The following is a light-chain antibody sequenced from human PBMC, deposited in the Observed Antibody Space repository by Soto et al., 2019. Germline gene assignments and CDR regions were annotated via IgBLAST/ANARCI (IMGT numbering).Light chain of an antibody. V-gene: IGKV1-39*01. J-gene: IGKJ5*01. Sequence: DIQMTQSPSSLSASVGDRVIITCRASQSISSRLNWYQQKPGSAPKLLIYGASTLESGVPSRFTGSGSGTDFTLTVSSLQVEDFATYYCQQTDTIPRTFGQGTRLEIK. CDR2: GAS. CDR3: QQTDTIPRT. CDR1: QSISSR.